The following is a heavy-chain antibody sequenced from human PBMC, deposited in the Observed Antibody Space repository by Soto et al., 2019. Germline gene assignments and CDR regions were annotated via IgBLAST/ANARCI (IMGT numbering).Heavy chain of an antibody. V-gene: IGHV4-4*02. D-gene: IGHD3-10*01. CDR2: IYHSGRT. CDR1: SGSISSSNW. CDR3: ASSLWRGAFDI. Sequence: QVQLQESGPGLVKPSGTLSLTCAVSSGSISSSNWWSWVRQPPGKGLELIGEIYHSGRTNYNPSLQSRVTISVDKSKNQFSLKLSSVTAADTAVYYCASSLWRGAFDIWGQGTMVTVSS. J-gene: IGHJ3*02.